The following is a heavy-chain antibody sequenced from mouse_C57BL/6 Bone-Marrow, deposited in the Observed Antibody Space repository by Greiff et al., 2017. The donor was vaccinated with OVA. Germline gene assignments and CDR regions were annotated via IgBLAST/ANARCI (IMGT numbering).Heavy chain of an antibody. V-gene: IGHV1-15*01. CDR1: VYTFTDYE. D-gene: IGHD1-1*01. J-gene: IGHJ3*01. CDR3: TRSGSSYAWFAY. CDR2: IDPETGGT. Sequence: QVQLQQSGAELVRPGASVTLSCKASVYTFTDYEMHWVKQTPVHGLEWIGAIDPETGGTAYNQKFKGKAILTADKSSSTAYMELRSLTSEDSAVYYCTRSGSSYAWFAYWGQGTLVTVSA.